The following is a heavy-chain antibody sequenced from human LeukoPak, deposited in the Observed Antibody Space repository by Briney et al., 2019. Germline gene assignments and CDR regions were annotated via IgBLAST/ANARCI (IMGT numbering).Heavy chain of an antibody. V-gene: IGHV4-59*01. Sequence: NPSETLSLTCSVSGVSITINYWSWIRQPPAKGLEWLGYTHHSGATSYNTSLKSRSTMSLDTSNNQFSLKLSSVSAADTAVYFCARSSGHSYGDFDYWGQGNLVTVSS. CDR1: GVSITINY. CDR3: ARSSGHSYGDFDY. CDR2: THHSGAT. D-gene: IGHD5-18*01. J-gene: IGHJ4*02.